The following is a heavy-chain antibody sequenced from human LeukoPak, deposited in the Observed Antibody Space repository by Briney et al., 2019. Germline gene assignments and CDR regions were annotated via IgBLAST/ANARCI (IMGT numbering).Heavy chain of an antibody. CDR3: ARVSVAGTGAFDI. Sequence: SQTLSLTCTDSGGSSSSGSYYWSWIRLPAGKGLGWIGRIYTSGSTNYNPSFKSRVTISVDTSKNQFSLKVSSVTAADTAVYYCARVSVAGTGAFDIWGQGTMVTVSS. CDR1: GGSSSSGSYY. V-gene: IGHV4-61*02. J-gene: IGHJ3*02. D-gene: IGHD6-19*01. CDR2: IYTSGST.